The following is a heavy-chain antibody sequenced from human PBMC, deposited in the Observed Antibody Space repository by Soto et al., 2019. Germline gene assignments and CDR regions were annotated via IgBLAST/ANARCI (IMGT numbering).Heavy chain of an antibody. J-gene: IGHJ4*02. CDR1: GFPFNNAW. Sequence: EVQLVESGGGLVKPGGSLRLSCAASGFPFNNAWMKWVRQAPGKGLEWVGRIKSNTDGGAPDYAAAVKGRFTISRDDSKDTLYLHMNSLKAEDTAVYYCATDPHKNRFLVWLLGDVDKTAADVLDSWGQGTLVTVSS. D-gene: IGHD3-3*01. V-gene: IGHV3-15*07. CDR3: ATDPHKNRFLVWLLGDVDKTAADVLDS. CDR2: IKSNTDGGAP.